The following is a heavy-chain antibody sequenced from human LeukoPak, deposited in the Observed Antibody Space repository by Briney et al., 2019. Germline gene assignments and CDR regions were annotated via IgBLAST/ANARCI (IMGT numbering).Heavy chain of an antibody. CDR1: EFTFNNAW. J-gene: IGHJ4*02. Sequence: PGGSLRLSCAASEFTFNNAWMNWVRQAPGKGLGWVGRIKSETDGGTTDYAAPVKGRFTISRDDSKNTLYLQMNSLKTEDTAVYYCTTEEGHCSSTSCHQFDYWGQGTLVTVSS. CDR2: IKSETDGGTT. D-gene: IGHD2-2*01. CDR3: TTEEGHCSSTSCHQFDY. V-gene: IGHV3-15*01.